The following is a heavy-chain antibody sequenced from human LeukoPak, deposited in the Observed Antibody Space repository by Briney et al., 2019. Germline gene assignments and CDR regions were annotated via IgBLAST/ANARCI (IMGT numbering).Heavy chain of an antibody. CDR1: GGSISSSSYY. V-gene: IGHV4-39*01. Sequence: PSETLSLTCTVSGGSISSSSYYWGWIRQPPGKGLEWIGSIYYSGNTYYNPSLKSRVTISVDTSKNQFSLKPSSVTAADTAVYYCVRRRAAGYDYWYFDLWGRGTLVTVSS. J-gene: IGHJ2*01. CDR3: VRRRAAGYDYWYFDL. CDR2: IYYSGNT. D-gene: IGHD3-9*01.